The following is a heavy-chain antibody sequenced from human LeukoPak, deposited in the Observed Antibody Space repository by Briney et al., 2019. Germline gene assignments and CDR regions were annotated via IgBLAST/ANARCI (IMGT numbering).Heavy chain of an antibody. CDR3: ATELRPQYSGCSGDY. D-gene: IGHD1-26*01. J-gene: IGHJ4*02. CDR2: ISSSGSTI. Sequence: GGSLRLSCAVSGFTFCDYYMLCIPRAPGEGRVWVSYISSSGSTIDYADSVGGRFTLPRDNAKNSMYMQMNSLRAEDTAVYYGATELRPQYSGCSGDYWGQGTLVTVSS. CDR1: GFTFCDYY. V-gene: IGHV3-11*04.